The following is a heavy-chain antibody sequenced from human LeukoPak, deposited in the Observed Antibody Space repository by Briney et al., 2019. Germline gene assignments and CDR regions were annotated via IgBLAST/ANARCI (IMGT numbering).Heavy chain of an antibody. Sequence: ASVKVSCKASGYTFTSYAMNWVRQAPGQGLEWMGWINTNTGNPTYAQGFTGRFVFSLDTPVSTAYLQISSLKAEDTAVYYCARDLEWPYDYVWGSFHAFDIWGQGTMVTVSS. CDR1: GYTFTSYA. V-gene: IGHV7-4-1*02. CDR3: ARDLEWPYDYVWGSFHAFDI. J-gene: IGHJ3*02. D-gene: IGHD3-16*01. CDR2: INTNTGNP.